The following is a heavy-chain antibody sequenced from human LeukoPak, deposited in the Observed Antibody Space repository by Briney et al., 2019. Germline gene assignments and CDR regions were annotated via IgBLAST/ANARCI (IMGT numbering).Heavy chain of an antibody. CDR1: GYTFTSYY. CDR3: AREGAYCGGDCSYYYYYGMDV. J-gene: IGHJ6*02. CDR2: INPSGGST. Sequence: ASVKVSCKASGYTFTSYYMHWVRQAPGQGLEWMGIINPSGGSTSYAQKFQGRVTMTRDTSTSTVYMELSSLRSEDTAVYYCAREGAYCGGDCSYYYYYGMDVWGQGTTVTVSS. V-gene: IGHV1-46*01. D-gene: IGHD2-21*02.